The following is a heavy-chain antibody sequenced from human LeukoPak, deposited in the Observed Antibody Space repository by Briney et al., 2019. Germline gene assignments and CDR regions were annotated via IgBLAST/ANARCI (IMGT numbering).Heavy chain of an antibody. CDR3: AKDGAAYCGGDCYYYYMDV. CDR1: GFTFSNFW. Sequence: GGSLRLSCAASGFTFSNFWMSWVRQAPGKGLEWVAHIKPDGSGTHYVDSVKGRFTISRDNSKNTLYLEMNSLRAEDTAVYYCAKDGAAYCGGDCYYYYMDVWGKGTTVTISS. CDR2: IKPDGSGT. D-gene: IGHD2-21*01. J-gene: IGHJ6*03. V-gene: IGHV3-7*01.